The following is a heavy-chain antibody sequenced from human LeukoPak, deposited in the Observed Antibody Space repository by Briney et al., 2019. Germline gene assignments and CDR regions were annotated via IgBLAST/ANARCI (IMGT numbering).Heavy chain of an antibody. J-gene: IGHJ4*02. V-gene: IGHV4-61*05. D-gene: IGHD6-6*01. CDR2: IYYSGST. CDR1: GGSIRSSYYY. CDR3: ARGGSSSGRIDY. Sequence: SETLSLTCTVSGGSIRSSYYYWGWIRQPPGKGLEWIGYIYYSGSTNYNPSLKSRVTISVDTSKNQFSLKLSSVTAADTAVYYCARGGSSSGRIDYWGQGTLVTVSS.